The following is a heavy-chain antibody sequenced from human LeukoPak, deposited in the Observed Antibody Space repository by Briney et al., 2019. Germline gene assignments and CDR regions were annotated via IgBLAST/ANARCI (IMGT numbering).Heavy chain of an antibody. CDR2: IWYDGSNK. CDR3: AKSRRNIVVVVAATPSLPDY. D-gene: IGHD2-15*01. J-gene: IGHJ4*02. Sequence: GGSLRLSCAASGFTFGSYGMHWVRQAPGKGLEWVAVIWYDGSNKYYADSVKGRFTISRDNSKNTLYLQMNSLRAEDTAVYYCAKSRRNIVVVVAATPSLPDYWGQGTLVTVSS. CDR1: GFTFGSYG. V-gene: IGHV3-33*06.